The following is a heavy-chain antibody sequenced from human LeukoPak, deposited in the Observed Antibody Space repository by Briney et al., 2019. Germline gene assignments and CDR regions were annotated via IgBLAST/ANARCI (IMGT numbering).Heavy chain of an antibody. D-gene: IGHD4-17*01. CDR3: ASRLKTPSDYGLSKYYFDS. V-gene: IGHV3-23*01. CDR2: ISGSGAIT. Sequence: PGGSLRLSCAASGFTFSSYAMSWVRQAPGKGLEWVSAISGSGAITYYADSVKGRFTISRDNIRSTLYLQINSLRAEDTAVYYCASRLKTPSDYGLSKYYFDSWGQGTLVTVSS. CDR1: GFTFSSYA. J-gene: IGHJ4*02.